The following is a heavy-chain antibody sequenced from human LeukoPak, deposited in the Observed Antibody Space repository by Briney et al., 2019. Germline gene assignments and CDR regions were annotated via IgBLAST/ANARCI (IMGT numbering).Heavy chain of an antibody. CDR3: ATGVATVPVDY. D-gene: IGHD5-12*01. Sequence: SETLSLTCTVSGGSLSSYFWSWIRQPPGKGLEWIGYISYIGITNYNPSLKSRVTISVDTSKNQFSLKLSSVTAADTAVYYCATGVATVPVDYWGQGTLVTVSS. CDR2: ISYIGIT. CDR1: GGSLSSYF. J-gene: IGHJ4*02. V-gene: IGHV4-59*01.